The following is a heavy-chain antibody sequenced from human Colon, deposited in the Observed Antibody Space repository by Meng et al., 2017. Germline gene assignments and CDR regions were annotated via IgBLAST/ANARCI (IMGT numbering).Heavy chain of an antibody. D-gene: IGHD6-19*01. CDR1: GGSISSYNW. CDR3: ARHGGWHFDY. V-gene: IGHV4-4*02. CDR2: IDLGGTP. Sequence: QLQLQGPGPGLVGPSGTLSLTCAVSGGSISSYNWWSWVRQPPGKGLEWIGQIDLGGTPYYNPSPESRVIMSLDKSKNQLSLRLTSVAAADTAVYYCARHGGWHFDYWGQGALVTVSS. J-gene: IGHJ4*02.